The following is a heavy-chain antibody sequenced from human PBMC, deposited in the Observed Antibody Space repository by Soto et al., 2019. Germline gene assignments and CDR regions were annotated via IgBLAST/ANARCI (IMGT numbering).Heavy chain of an antibody. D-gene: IGHD5-18*01. CDR3: ARVDTAMALDY. J-gene: IGHJ4*02. CDR1: GGSISSSSYY. Sequence: QLQLQESGPGLVKPSETLSLTCTVSGGSISSSSYYWGWIRQPPGKGLEWIGSIYYSGSTYYNPSLKSRVTISVDTSKNLFSLKLSSVTAADTAVYYCARVDTAMALDYWGQGTLVTVSS. CDR2: IYYSGST. V-gene: IGHV4-39*01.